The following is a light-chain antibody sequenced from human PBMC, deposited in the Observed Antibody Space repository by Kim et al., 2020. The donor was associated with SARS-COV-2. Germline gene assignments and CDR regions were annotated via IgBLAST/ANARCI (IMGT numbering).Light chain of an antibody. V-gene: IGLV3-19*01. Sequence: VALGQAVRITCRGDSLRSYSATWYQKKQGQAPLLVIYGKNHRPSGIPHRFSGSSSGNTASLTITGTQAGDEADYYCNSRDSNDNVVFGGGTQLTVL. CDR1: SLRSYS. CDR2: GKN. J-gene: IGLJ2*01. CDR3: NSRDSNDNVV.